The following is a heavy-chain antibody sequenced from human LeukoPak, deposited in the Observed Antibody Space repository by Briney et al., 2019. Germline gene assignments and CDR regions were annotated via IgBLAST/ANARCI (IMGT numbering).Heavy chain of an antibody. CDR2: ISGSGGST. CDR3: AVIVGANRAFDI. Sequence: PGGSLRLSCAASGFTFSSYAMSWVRQAPGKGLEWVSAISGSGGSTYYADSVKGRFTISRDNSKNTLYLQMNSLRAEDTAVYYCAVIVGANRAFDIWGQGTMVTVSS. V-gene: IGHV3-23*01. D-gene: IGHD1-26*01. CDR1: GFTFSSYA. J-gene: IGHJ3*02.